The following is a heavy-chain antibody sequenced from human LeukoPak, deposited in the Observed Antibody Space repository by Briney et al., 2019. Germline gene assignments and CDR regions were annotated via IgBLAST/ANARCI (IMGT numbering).Heavy chain of an antibody. J-gene: IGHJ4*02. D-gene: IGHD2-21*01. CDR2: INSDGSST. Sequence: QPGGSLRLSCAASGFTFSSYWMHWVRQAPGKGLVGVSRINSDGSSTSYADSVKGRFTISRDNAKNTLYLQMNSLRAEDTAVYYCARGFLGGRGSAFGYWGQGTLVTVSS. CDR1: GFTFSSYW. CDR3: ARGFLGGRGSAFGY. V-gene: IGHV3-74*01.